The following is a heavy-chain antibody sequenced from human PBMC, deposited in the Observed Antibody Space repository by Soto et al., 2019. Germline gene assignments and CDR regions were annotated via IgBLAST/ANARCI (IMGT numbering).Heavy chain of an antibody. V-gene: IGHV1-69*02. CDR2: IIPILGIA. J-gene: IGHJ4*02. CDR1: GRTFSGYT. D-gene: IGHD2-21*01. CDR3: ARLAYCGGDCSNLDY. Sequence: SVKVSCKASGRTFSGYTINWGRQAPGQGLEWMGRIIPILGIANYAQKFQGRVTITADKSTSTAYMELSSLRSEDTAVYYCARLAYCGGDCSNLDYWGQGTLVTVSS.